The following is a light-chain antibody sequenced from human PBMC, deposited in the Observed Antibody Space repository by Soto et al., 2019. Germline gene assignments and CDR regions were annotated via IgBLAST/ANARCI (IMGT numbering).Light chain of an antibody. Sequence: EIVLTQSPGTLSLSPGQRATLSCRAGQSISSNSLAWYQQKPGQAPRLLIYGASNRAIGISDRFSGSRSGTDFTLTISRPEPEDVAVYYCHQYGDSPFSFGPGTKV. V-gene: IGKV3-20*01. CDR1: QSISSNS. J-gene: IGKJ3*01. CDR3: HQYGDSPFS. CDR2: GAS.